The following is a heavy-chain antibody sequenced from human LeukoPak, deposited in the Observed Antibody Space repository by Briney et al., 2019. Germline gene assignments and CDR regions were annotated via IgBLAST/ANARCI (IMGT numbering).Heavy chain of an antibody. CDR1: GGTFSSYA. V-gene: IGHV1-69*04. CDR3: ARINYDSSGYYVYY. D-gene: IGHD3-22*01. Sequence: GSSVKVSRKASGGTFSSYAIRWVRQAPGQGFEWMGRIIPILGIANYAQKFQGRVTITADKSTSTAYMELSSLRSEDTAVYYCARINYDSSGYYVYYWGQGTLVTVSS. CDR2: IIPILGIA. J-gene: IGHJ4*02.